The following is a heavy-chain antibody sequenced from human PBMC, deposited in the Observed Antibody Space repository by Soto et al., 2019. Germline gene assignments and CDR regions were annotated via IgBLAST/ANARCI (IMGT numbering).Heavy chain of an antibody. CDR2: INPSGGST. CDR3: ARVYPSDTRYGYVGNNWFDP. D-gene: IGHD5-18*01. CDR1: GYTFTSYY. J-gene: IGHJ5*02. Sequence: QVQLVQSGAEVKKPGASVKVSCKASGYTFTSYYMHWVRQAPGQGLEWMGIINPSGGSTSYEQKFEVRVTMTKDTSTSTVYMELSSLRSEDTAVYYCARVYPSDTRYGYVGNNWFDPWGQGTLVTVSS. V-gene: IGHV1-46*03.